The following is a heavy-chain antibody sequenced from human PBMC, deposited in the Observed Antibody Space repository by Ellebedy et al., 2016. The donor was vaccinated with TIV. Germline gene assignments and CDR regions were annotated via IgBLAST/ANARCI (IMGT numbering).Heavy chain of an antibody. V-gene: IGHV3-53*01. CDR1: GFTVSSKY. J-gene: IGHJ4*02. Sequence: GESLKISCAVSGFTVSSKYMIWVRQAPGKGLEWLSVIYTVGDTYYADSVKGRFAVIRDNSENTLFLQMNSLRAEDTAVYYCATDPDGVYGDTTAYWGRGTLVTVSS. CDR2: IYTVGDT. D-gene: IGHD4-17*01. CDR3: ATDPDGVYGDTTAY.